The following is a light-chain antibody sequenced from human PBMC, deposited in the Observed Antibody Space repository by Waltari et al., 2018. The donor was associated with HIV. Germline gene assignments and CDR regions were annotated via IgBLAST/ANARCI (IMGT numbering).Light chain of an antibody. CDR1: RSAVGGSNY. CDR3: SSYTGYNDFL. J-gene: IGLJ3*02. V-gene: IGLV2-8*01. CDR2: EVT. Sequence: QSALTHPPSAPGPPGQPVPIPCTGTRSAVGGSNYVPGYQQHPGKAPKLMIFEVTKRPSGVPNRFSGSKSGNTASLTVSGLQADDEADYYCSSYTGYNDFLFGAGTKLTVL.